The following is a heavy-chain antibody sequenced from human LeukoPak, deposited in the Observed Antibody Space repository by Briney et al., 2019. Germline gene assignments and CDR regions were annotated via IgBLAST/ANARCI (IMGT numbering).Heavy chain of an antibody. CDR3: ARDNLPDYDFWSGYIINWFDP. Sequence: WASVKVSCKASGYTFTNCGLHWVRQAPGQGLEWLGWINTNTGNPTYAQGFTGRFVFSLDTSVSTAYLQISSLKAEDTAVYYCARDNLPDYDFWSGYIINWFDPWGQGTLVTVSS. CDR2: INTNTGNP. V-gene: IGHV7-4-1*02. CDR1: GYTFTNCG. D-gene: IGHD3-3*01. J-gene: IGHJ5*02.